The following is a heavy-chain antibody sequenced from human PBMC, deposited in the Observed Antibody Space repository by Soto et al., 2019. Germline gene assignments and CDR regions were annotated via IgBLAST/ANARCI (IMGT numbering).Heavy chain of an antibody. V-gene: IGHV5-51*01. J-gene: IGHJ6*02. CDR1: GYTFTNYW. Sequence: GASLKISCKGSGYTFTNYWIGWVRQMPGKGPEWMGIIYPGDSDTKYNPSFQGQVTISADKSITTTYLQWSSLKASDTAIYYGAASIFYYGMDVWGQGTTVTVSS. CDR2: IYPGDSDT. CDR3: AASIFYYGMDV.